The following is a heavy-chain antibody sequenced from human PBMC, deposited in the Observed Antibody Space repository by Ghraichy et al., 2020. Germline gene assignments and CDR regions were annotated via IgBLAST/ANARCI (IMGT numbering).Heavy chain of an antibody. CDR2: ISGSGGST. Sequence: GGSLRLSCAASGFTFSSYAMSWVRQAPGKGLEWVSAISGSGGSTYYADSVKGRFTISRDNSKNTLYLQMNSLRAEDTAVYYCAIIETGIVGATPAAFDYWGQGTLVTVSS. CDR3: AIIETGIVGATPAAFDY. D-gene: IGHD1-26*01. J-gene: IGHJ4*02. CDR1: GFTFSSYA. V-gene: IGHV3-23*01.